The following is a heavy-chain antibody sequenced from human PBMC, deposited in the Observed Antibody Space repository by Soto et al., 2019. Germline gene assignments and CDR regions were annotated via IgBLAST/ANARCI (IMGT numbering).Heavy chain of an antibody. D-gene: IGHD3-22*01. Sequence: PGGSLRLSCAASGFTFSNYWMNWVRQTPGKGLEWVSAISSGGDNTHYADSVKGRFTITRDNSKNMLYLEMNSLTVEDTAVYYCVRRAQYFDGTGFHAFDIWGQGTRVTVSS. CDR2: ISSGGDNT. CDR3: VRRAQYFDGTGFHAFDI. CDR1: GFTFSNYW. V-gene: IGHV3-23*01. J-gene: IGHJ3*02.